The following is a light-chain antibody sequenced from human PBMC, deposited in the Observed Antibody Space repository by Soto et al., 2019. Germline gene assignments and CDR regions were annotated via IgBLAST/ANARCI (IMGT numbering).Light chain of an antibody. Sequence: EVVLTQSPGTLSLSPGDRATLSCRASQSVSRNYLAWYQQKPGQTPRLLIFGASNRAADIPARFSASGSGTDFTLTISGLVPDDFAVYYCQQYDFLPLTFGGGTRL. CDR2: GAS. V-gene: IGKV3-20*01. J-gene: IGKJ4*01. CDR3: QQYDFLPLT. CDR1: QSVSRNY.